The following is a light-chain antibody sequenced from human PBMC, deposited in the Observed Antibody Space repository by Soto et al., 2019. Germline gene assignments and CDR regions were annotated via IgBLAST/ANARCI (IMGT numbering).Light chain of an antibody. CDR3: QSYDSSLSGVL. Sequence: QSALTQPPSVSGAPGQRVTISCTGSSSNIGAGYDVHWYQQLPGTAPKLLIYNNSNRPSGVPDRFSGSKSGTSASLAITGLQAEDEADYYCQSYDSSLSGVLFAGGTKLTVL. J-gene: IGLJ2*01. CDR1: SSNIGAGYD. CDR2: NNS. V-gene: IGLV1-40*01.